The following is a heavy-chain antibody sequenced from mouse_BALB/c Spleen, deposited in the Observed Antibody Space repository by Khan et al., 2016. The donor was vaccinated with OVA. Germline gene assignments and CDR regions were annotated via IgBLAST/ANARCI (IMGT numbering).Heavy chain of an antibody. V-gene: IGHV2-6-7*01. D-gene: IGHD2-10*01. CDR2: IWGDGST. J-gene: IGHJ4*01. CDR3: ARAYYGNYREAMDY. Sequence: QVQLKQSGPGLVAPSQSLSITCTVSGFSLTGYGVNWVRQPPGKGLEWLGMIWGDGSTDYNSAINSRLNLSKDNSKSQVFLKMNSLQTDDTARYYVARAYYGNYREAMDYWGHGTSVTVSS. CDR1: GFSLTGYG.